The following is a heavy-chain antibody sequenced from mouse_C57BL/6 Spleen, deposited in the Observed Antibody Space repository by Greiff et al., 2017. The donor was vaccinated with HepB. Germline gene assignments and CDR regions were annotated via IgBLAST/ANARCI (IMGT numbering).Heavy chain of an antibody. CDR3: ARQELWVGFAY. D-gene: IGHD1-1*02. CDR1: GFTFSDYG. J-gene: IGHJ3*01. CDR2: ISSGSSTI. V-gene: IGHV5-17*01. Sequence: EVQLVESGGGLVKPGGSLKLSCAASGFTFSDYGMHWVRQAPEKGLEWVAYISSGSSTIYYADTVKGRFTISRDNAKNTLFLQMTSLRSADTAMYYCARQELWVGFAYWGQGTLVTVSA.